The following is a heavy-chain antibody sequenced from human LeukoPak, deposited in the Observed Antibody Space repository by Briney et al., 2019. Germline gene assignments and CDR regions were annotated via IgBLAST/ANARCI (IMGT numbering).Heavy chain of an antibody. CDR2: ILYDGIKK. CDR1: GFTFSSYG. CDR3: ARAAVSAVISSWFDP. J-gene: IGHJ5*02. D-gene: IGHD2-2*01. Sequence: GGSLRLSCAASGFTFSSYGMHWVRQAPGKGLEWAAFILYDGIKKYYADSVKGRFTISRDNSKNTLFLQMDSLRGEDTAVYYCARAAVSAVISSWFDPWGQGTLVTVSS. V-gene: IGHV3-30*02.